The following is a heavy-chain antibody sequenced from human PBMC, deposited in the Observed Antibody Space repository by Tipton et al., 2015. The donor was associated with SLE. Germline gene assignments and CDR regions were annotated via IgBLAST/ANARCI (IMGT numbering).Heavy chain of an antibody. Sequence: CTVSGGSISSSSYYWGWIRQPPGKGLEWIGSIYYSGSTYYNPSLKSRVTISVDTSKNQFSLKLSSVTAADTAVYYCARGGASLWGQGTLVTVSS. V-gene: IGHV4-39*07. D-gene: IGHD4/OR15-4a*01. J-gene: IGHJ4*02. CDR1: GGSISSSSYY. CDR2: IYYSGST. CDR3: ARGGASL.